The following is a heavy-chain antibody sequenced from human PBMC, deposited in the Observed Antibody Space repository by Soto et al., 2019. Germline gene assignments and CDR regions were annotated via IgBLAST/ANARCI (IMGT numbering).Heavy chain of an antibody. D-gene: IGHD2-15*01. Sequence: GESLKISCKGSGYSFTSYWIGWVRQMPGKGLEWMGIIYPGDSDTRYSPSFQGQVTISADKSISTAYLQWSSLMASDTATYYCARHVERTYYYFSGMDVWGQGTTVTVSS. V-gene: IGHV5-51*01. J-gene: IGHJ6*02. CDR3: ARHVERTYYYFSGMDV. CDR2: IYPGDSDT. CDR1: GYSFTSYW.